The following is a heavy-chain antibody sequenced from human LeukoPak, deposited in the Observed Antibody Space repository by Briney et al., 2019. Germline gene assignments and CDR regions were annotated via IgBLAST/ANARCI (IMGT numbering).Heavy chain of an antibody. V-gene: IGHV3-23*01. D-gene: IGHD1-20*01. CDR2: ISGGGDGT. Sequence: GGALRLSCAASGFTFRTYAMSWVRQAPGKGLEWVSGISGGGDGTNYADSVKGPFTISRDNSKNMLYLQMNSLRAEDTAVYHCAKEVAVTGEPYFDYWGQGTLVTVSS. CDR3: AKEVAVTGEPYFDY. CDR1: GFTFRTYA. J-gene: IGHJ4*02.